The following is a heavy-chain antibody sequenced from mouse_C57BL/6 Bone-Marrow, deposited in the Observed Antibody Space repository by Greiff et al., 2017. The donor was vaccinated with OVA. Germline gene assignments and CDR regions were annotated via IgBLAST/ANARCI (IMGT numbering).Heavy chain of an antibody. D-gene: IGHD2-5*01. V-gene: IGHV2-2*01. CDR3: ARNLHYSNLSFDY. CDR2: IWSGGST. J-gene: IGHJ2*01. CDR1: GFSLTSYG. Sequence: QVQLKQSGPGLVQPSQSLSITCTVSGFSLTSYGVHWVRQSPGKGLEWLGVIWSGGSTASNAAFISRLSISKDNSKSQVFFKMNRLQADDTAIYYCARNLHYSNLSFDYWGQGTTLTVSS.